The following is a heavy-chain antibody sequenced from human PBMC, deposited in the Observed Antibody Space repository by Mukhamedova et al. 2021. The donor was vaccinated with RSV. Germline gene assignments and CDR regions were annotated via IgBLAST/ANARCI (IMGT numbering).Heavy chain of an antibody. CDR2: ISSSSSYI. V-gene: IGHV3-21*01. Sequence: VSSISSSSSYIYYADSVKGRFTISRDNAKNSLYLQMNSLRAEDTAVYYCVRVVGDYYDSSGLDYWGQGTLVTVSS. D-gene: IGHD3-22*01. J-gene: IGHJ4*02. CDR3: VRVVGDYYDSSGLDY.